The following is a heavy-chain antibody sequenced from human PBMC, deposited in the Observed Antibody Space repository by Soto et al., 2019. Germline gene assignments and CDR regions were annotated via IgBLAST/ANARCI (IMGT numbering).Heavy chain of an antibody. CDR2: IYYSGST. D-gene: IGHD3-16*02. Sequence: SETLSLTCTVSGGSISSGDYYWSWIRQPPGKGLEWIGYIYYSGSTYYNPSLKSRVTISVDTSKNQFSLKLSSVTAADTAVYYCARGYYDYVWGSYRPLSYWGQGTLVTVSS. J-gene: IGHJ4*02. CDR3: ARGYYDYVWGSYRPLSY. CDR1: GGSISSGDYY. V-gene: IGHV4-30-4*01.